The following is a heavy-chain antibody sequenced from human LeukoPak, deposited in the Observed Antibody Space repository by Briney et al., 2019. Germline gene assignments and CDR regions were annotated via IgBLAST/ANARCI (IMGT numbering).Heavy chain of an antibody. Sequence: SETLSLTCTVSGGSISSSNYYWGWIRQPPGKGLEWIGSIYYSGSTYYNPSLKSRVTVSVDTSKNQFSLKLSSVTAADTAVYYCARERRETMVRGAPGGVDVWGKGTTVTVSS. V-gene: IGHV4-39*07. J-gene: IGHJ6*04. D-gene: IGHD3-10*01. CDR3: ARERRETMVRGAPGGVDV. CDR1: GGSISSSNYY. CDR2: IYYSGST.